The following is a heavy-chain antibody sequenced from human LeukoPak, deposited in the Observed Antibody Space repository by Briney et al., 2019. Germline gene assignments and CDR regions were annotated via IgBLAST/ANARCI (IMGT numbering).Heavy chain of an antibody. D-gene: IGHD2-2*01. CDR1: GFTFSSYA. V-gene: IGHV3-64*01. Sequence: GGSLRLSCAASGFTFSSYAMHWVRQAPGKGLEYVSAISSNGGSTYYANSVKGRFTISRDNSKNTLYLQMGSLRAEDMAVYYCARGEYQLRTNWFDPWGQGTLVTVSS. J-gene: IGHJ5*02. CDR3: ARGEYQLRTNWFDP. CDR2: ISSNGGST.